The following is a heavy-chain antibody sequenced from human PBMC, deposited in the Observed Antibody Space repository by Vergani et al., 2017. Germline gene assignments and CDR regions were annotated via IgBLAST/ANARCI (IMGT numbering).Heavy chain of an antibody. J-gene: IGHJ4*02. CDR1: GFTFSSYG. D-gene: IGHD6-19*01. CDR3: AREPAVAWLFDY. CDR2: IWYDGSNK. Sequence: QVQLVESGGGVVQPGRSLRLSCAASGFTFSSYGMHWVRQAPGKGLEWVAVIWYDGSNKYYADSVKGRFTISRDNSKNTLYLQMNSLRAEDTAVYYCAREPAVAWLFDYWGQGTLVTVSS. V-gene: IGHV3-33*01.